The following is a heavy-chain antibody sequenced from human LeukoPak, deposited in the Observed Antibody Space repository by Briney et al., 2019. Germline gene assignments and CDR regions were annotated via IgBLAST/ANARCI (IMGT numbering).Heavy chain of an antibody. J-gene: IGHJ4*02. CDR1: GGSVSSGSYY. D-gene: IGHD6-19*01. V-gene: IGHV4-61*01. Sequence: PSETLSLTCTVSGGSVSSGSYYWSWIRQPPGKGLEWIGYIYSSGSTTYNPSLKSRVTISLDTSKNQFSLKLNSVTAADTAVYYCARDPIGNNSGPRWGQGTLVTVSS. CDR3: ARDPIGNNSGPR. CDR2: IYSSGST.